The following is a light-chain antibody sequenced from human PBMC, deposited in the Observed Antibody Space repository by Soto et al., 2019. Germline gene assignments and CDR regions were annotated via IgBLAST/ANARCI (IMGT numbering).Light chain of an antibody. V-gene: IGKV3-15*01. CDR2: DAS. CDR3: QQWRNWPLT. CDR1: QNVYNN. Sequence: EIVMTQSPATLSVSPGEGATLSCKASQNVYNNLAWYQQRPGQPPRLLIYDASTRATGISARFSGSGYGTEFTLTISSLQSEDFAVYFCQQWRNWPLTFGGGTKGEIK. J-gene: IGKJ4*01.